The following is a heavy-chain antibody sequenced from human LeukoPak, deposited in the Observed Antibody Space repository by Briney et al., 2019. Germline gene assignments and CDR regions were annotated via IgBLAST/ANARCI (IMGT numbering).Heavy chain of an antibody. Sequence: PGGSLRLSCAASGFTFSSYAMSWVRQAPGKGLEWVSAISGSGGSTYYADSVKGRFTISRDNSKNTLYLQMNSLRAEDTAVYYCAGDSSGWYEANDYWGQGTLVTVSS. CDR1: GFTFSSYA. CDR3: AGDSSGWYEANDY. D-gene: IGHD6-19*01. V-gene: IGHV3-23*01. CDR2: ISGSGGST. J-gene: IGHJ4*02.